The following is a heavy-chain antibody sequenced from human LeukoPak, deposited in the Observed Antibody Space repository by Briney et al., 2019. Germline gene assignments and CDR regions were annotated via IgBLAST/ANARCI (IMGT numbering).Heavy chain of an antibody. Sequence: SETLSLTCTVSGGSISSSSYYWGWIRQPPGKGLEWIGSIYYSGSTYYNPSLKSRVTISVDTSKNQFSLKLSSVTAADTAVYYCARLKAVAVMEFYYYGMDVWGQGTTVTVSS. CDR1: GGSISSSSYY. V-gene: IGHV4-39*01. CDR3: ARLKAVAVMEFYYYGMDV. J-gene: IGHJ6*02. D-gene: IGHD6-19*01. CDR2: IYYSGST.